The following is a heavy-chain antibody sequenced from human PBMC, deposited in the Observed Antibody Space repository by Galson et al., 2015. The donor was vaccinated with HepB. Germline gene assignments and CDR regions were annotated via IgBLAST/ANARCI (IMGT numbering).Heavy chain of an antibody. CDR3: AKRPYMSSGYDY. CDR2: ISGSGGST. CDR1: GFTFSSYA. J-gene: IGHJ4*02. V-gene: IGHV3-23*01. D-gene: IGHD2-21*01. Sequence: SLRLSCAASGFTFSSYAMSWVRQAPGKGLEWVSAISGSGGSTYYADSVKGRFTISRDNSKNTLYLQMNSLRAEDTAVYYCAKRPYMSSGYDYWGQGTLVTVSS.